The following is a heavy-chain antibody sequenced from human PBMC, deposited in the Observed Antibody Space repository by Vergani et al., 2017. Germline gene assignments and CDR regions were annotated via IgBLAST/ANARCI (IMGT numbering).Heavy chain of an antibody. D-gene: IGHD2-15*01. CDR2: ISSSGSTI. J-gene: IGHJ4*02. V-gene: IGHV3-48*03. CDR1: GFTFSSYE. Sequence: EVQLVESGGGLVQPGGSLRLSCAASGFTFSSYEMNWVRQAPGKGLEWVSYISSSGSTIYYADSVKGRFTISRDNAKNSLYLQMNSLRAEDTAVYYCASYCSGGSCLLDYWGQGTLVTVSS. CDR3: ASYCSGGSCLLDY.